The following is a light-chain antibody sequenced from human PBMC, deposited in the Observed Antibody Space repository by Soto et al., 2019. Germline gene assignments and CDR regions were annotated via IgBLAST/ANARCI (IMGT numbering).Light chain of an antibody. CDR2: EGT. J-gene: IGLJ3*02. Sequence: QSAPTQPASVSGSPGQSITIPCSGTASDVRTHKPVSWYQQHPGKAPKLIIYEGTKQPSGVSDRFSDSKSGNTASPTISWLQTEDEAHYYCCAYARTWVFGRGTKRTVL. CDR3: CAYARTWV. V-gene: IGLV2-23*01. CDR1: ASDVRTHKP.